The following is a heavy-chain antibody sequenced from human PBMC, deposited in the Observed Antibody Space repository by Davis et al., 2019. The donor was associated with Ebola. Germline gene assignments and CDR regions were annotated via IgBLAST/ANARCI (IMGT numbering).Heavy chain of an antibody. CDR1: GFTFSGSA. Sequence: GESLKISCAASGFTFSGSAMHWVRQASGKGLEWVGRIAKKIDNYATEYGASVKGRFTISRDDSKDTTYLQMDSLKTEDTAVYYCAAIRQDAVSLDHWGQGTLVTVSS. CDR2: IAKKIDNYAT. J-gene: IGHJ4*02. V-gene: IGHV3-73*01. CDR3: AAIRQDAVSLDH. D-gene: IGHD5/OR15-5a*01.